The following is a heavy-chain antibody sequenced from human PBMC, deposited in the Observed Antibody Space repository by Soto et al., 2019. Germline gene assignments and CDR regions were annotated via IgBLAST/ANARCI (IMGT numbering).Heavy chain of an antibody. D-gene: IGHD6-13*01. Sequence: GESLKISCKGSGYSFTSYWIGWVRQMPGKGLEWMGIIYPGDSDTRYSPSFQGQVTISADKSISTAYLQWSSLKASDTAMYYCASHIAAAAYGMDVWGQGTTVTVSS. CDR3: ASHIAAAAYGMDV. J-gene: IGHJ6*02. CDR2: IYPGDSDT. V-gene: IGHV5-51*01. CDR1: GYSFTSYW.